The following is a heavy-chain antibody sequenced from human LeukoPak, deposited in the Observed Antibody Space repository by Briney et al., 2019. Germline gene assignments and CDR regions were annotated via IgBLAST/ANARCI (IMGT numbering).Heavy chain of an antibody. CDR1: GFTFSSYG. Sequence: PGGSLRLSCAASGFTFSSYGMDWVRQAPGKGLEWVAFISYGGSNKYYADSVKGRFTISRDNSKNTLYLQMNSLRAEDTAVYYCAKFKESGSYYYDGMDVWGQGTTVTVSS. D-gene: IGHD1-26*01. V-gene: IGHV3-30*18. J-gene: IGHJ6*02. CDR2: ISYGGSNK. CDR3: AKFKESGSYYYDGMDV.